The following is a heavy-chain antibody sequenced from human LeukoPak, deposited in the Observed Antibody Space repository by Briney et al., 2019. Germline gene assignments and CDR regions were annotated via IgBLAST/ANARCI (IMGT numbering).Heavy chain of an antibody. J-gene: IGHJ4*02. D-gene: IGHD1-14*01. CDR3: ATVRTGVHDY. CDR2: ISGTGGST. CDR1: GFTFSSYA. Sequence: PGESLRLSCAASGFTFSSYALSWVRQAPGKGLEWVSAISGTGGSTYYADSVKGRFTISRDYSKSTLYLQMNSLRAEDTAVYYCATVRTGVHDYWGQGTLVTVSS. V-gene: IGHV3-23*01.